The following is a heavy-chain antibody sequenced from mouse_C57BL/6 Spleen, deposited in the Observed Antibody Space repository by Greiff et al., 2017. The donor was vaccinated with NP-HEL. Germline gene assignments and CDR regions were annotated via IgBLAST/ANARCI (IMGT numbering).Heavy chain of an antibody. D-gene: IGHD2-3*01. Sequence: EVQRVESGGGLVKPGVSLKLSCAASGFTFSSYAMSWVRQTPEKRLEWVATISDGGSYTYYPDNVKGRFTISRDNAKNNLYLQMSHLKSEDTAMYYCARDDRWLPFDYWGQGTTLTVSS. CDR3: ARDDRWLPFDY. CDR1: GFTFSSYA. CDR2: ISDGGSYT. V-gene: IGHV5-4*01. J-gene: IGHJ2*01.